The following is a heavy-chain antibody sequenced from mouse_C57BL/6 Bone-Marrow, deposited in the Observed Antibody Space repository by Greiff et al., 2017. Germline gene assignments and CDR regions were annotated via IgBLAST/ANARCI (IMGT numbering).Heavy chain of an antibody. CDR2: INYDGSST. Sequence: EVQRVESEGGLVQPGSSMKLSCTASGFTFSDYYMAWVRQVPEKRLEWVANINYDGSSTYYLDSLKSRFIISRDNAKNILYLQMSSLKSEDTATYYCARDLPFDYWGQGTTLTVSS. CDR1: GFTFSDYY. CDR3: ARDLPFDY. V-gene: IGHV5-16*01. J-gene: IGHJ2*01.